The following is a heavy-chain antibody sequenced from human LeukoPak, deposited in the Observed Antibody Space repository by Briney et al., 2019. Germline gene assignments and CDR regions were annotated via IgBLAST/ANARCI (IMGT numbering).Heavy chain of an antibody. CDR1: GGSISSSNW. CDR2: IYHSGST. CDR3: ARDRSTVTTRRNWFDP. J-gene: IGHJ5*02. D-gene: IGHD4-17*01. Sequence: SGTLSLTCAVSGGSISSSNWWSWVRQPPGKGLEWIGEIYHSGSTNYNPSLKSRVTISVDKSKNQFSLKLSSVTAADTAVYYCARDRSTVTTRRNWFDPWGQGTLVTVSS. V-gene: IGHV4-4*02.